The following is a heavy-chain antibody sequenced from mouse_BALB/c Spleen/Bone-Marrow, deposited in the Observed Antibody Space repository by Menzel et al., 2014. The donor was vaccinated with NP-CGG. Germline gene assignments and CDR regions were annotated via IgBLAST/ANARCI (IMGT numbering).Heavy chain of an antibody. CDR2: IYPGDGDT. CDR3: AGGRGWYLDY. J-gene: IGHJ2*01. Sequence: VKLMESGAELVRPGSSVKISCKASGYAISSYWMNWVKQRPGQGLEWIGQIYPGDGDTNYNGKFKGKATLTADKSSSTAYMQISSLTSEDSAVYFCAGGRGWYLDYWGQGTTLTVSS. CDR1: GYAISSYW. D-gene: IGHD2-3*01. V-gene: IGHV1-80*01.